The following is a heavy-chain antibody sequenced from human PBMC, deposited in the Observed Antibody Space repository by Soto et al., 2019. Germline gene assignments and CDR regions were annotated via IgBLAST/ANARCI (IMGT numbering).Heavy chain of an antibody. CDR2: IYYSGST. D-gene: IGHD4-17*01. Sequence: SETLSLTCTVSGGSTSSYYWSWIRRPPGKGLEWIGYIYYSGSTNYNPSLKSRVTISVDTSKNQLSLKLSSVTAADTAVYYCARRYGYYFDYWGQGTLVTVSS. CDR1: GGSTSSYY. J-gene: IGHJ4*02. V-gene: IGHV4-59*08. CDR3: ARRYGYYFDY.